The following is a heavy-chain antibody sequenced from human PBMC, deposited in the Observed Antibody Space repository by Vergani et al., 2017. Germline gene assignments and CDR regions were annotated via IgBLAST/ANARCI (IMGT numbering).Heavy chain of an antibody. D-gene: IGHD1-1*01. Sequence: EVELVQSGPEMRKPGESLKICCKGAEYSFGNYWIGWVRQLPGKGLEWMGIIYPADSDTRYNPSFQGQVTISACKSISTAFLQWDSLKASDTALYYCARHTTYTDSWGQGTLVTVSS. CDR1: EYSFGNYW. CDR3: ARHTTYTDS. V-gene: IGHV5-51*01. J-gene: IGHJ4*02. CDR2: IYPADSDT.